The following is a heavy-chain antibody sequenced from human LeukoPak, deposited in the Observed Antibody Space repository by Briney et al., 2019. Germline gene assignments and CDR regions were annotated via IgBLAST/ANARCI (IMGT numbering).Heavy chain of an antibody. Sequence: SETLSLTCAVSGYSIGNGYYWGWVRQPPGKGLEWIGTISPSGSTFYNPSLKSRVAISKDTSKNQFSLNLSSVTAADTAVYYCARRVILTTEKYFDPWGRGTLVTVSS. J-gene: IGHJ5*02. CDR1: GYSIGNGYY. V-gene: IGHV4-38-2*01. CDR2: ISPSGST. D-gene: IGHD4-11*01. CDR3: ARRVILTTEKYFDP.